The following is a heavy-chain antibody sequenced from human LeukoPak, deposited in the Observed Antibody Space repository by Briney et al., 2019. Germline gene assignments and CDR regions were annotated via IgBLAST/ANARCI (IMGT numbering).Heavy chain of an antibody. CDR2: IYHSGGT. CDR1: GGSISSGGYF. J-gene: IGHJ4*02. CDR3: ARGGSGYNYFDF. Sequence: PSETLSLTCTVSGGSISSGGYFWSWIRQHPGKGLEWIGYIYHSGGTYYSPSLKSRATISVDTSKNQFSLKLSSVTAADTAVYYCARGGSGYNYFDFWGQGTLVTVSS. D-gene: IGHD5-24*01. V-gene: IGHV4-31*03.